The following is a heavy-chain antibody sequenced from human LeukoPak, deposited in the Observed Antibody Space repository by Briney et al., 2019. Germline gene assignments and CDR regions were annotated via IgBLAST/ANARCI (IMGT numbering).Heavy chain of an antibody. CDR1: GFIFSRYA. CDR2: ISGSGTYT. CDR3: ARLHRFGDLSQYYFDH. Sequence: GGSLRLSCAASGFIFSRYAMSWVRQAPGKGLEWVSGISGSGTYTYDADSVKGRFSISRDNAKNSLYLQMNTLRAEDTAVYYCARLHRFGDLSQYYFDHWGQGTLVTVSS. J-gene: IGHJ4*02. V-gene: IGHV3-21*01. D-gene: IGHD3-10*01.